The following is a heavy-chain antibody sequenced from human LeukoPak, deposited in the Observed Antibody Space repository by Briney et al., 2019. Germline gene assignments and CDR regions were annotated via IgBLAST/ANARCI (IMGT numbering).Heavy chain of an antibody. CDR3: ARGYSSTDRALGYYFDY. Sequence: SETLSLTCTVSGGSISSYYWSWIRQPPGKGLEWIGYIYYSGSTNYNPSLKSRVTISVDTSKNQFSLKLSSVTAADTAVYYCARGYSSTDRALGYYFDYWGQGTLVTVSS. D-gene: IGHD6-13*01. J-gene: IGHJ4*02. CDR1: GGSISSYY. V-gene: IGHV4-59*08. CDR2: IYYSGST.